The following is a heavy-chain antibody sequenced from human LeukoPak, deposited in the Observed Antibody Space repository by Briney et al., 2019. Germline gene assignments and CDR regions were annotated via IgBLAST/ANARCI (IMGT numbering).Heavy chain of an antibody. CDR1: GFTFSSYA. V-gene: IGHV3-23*01. Sequence: GGSLRLSCAASGFTFSSYAMSWVRQAPGKGLEWVSAISGSGGSTYYADSVKGRFTISRDNSKNTLYLQMNSLRAEDTAVYYCAKSGKGGYYYDSSGAVYYFDYWGQGTLVTVPS. CDR2: ISGSGGST. CDR3: AKSGKGGYYYDSSGAVYYFDY. J-gene: IGHJ4*02. D-gene: IGHD3-22*01.